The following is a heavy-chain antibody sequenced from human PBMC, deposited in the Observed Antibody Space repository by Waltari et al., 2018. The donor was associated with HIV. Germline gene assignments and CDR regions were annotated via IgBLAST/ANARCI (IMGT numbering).Heavy chain of an antibody. CDR1: GYIFTNYD. CDR2: ISGYNANT. Sequence: QVHLVQSGAEVKMPGASVRVSCTTAGYIFTNYDVSWVRQAPGQGLEWLGWISGYNANTNDAQRLQGRVTLTTDTSTSTAYMELRSLRSDDTAVYYCARGLGGSYYYGVDVWGQGTTVTVS. J-gene: IGHJ6*02. V-gene: IGHV1-18*01. CDR3: ARGLGGSYYYGVDV.